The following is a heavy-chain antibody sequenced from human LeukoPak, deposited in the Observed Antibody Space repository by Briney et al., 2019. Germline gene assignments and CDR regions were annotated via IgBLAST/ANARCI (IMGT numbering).Heavy chain of an antibody. CDR3: AKSGGLSGSGRLAMDV. D-gene: IGHD3-10*01. CDR1: GFTFSTYA. CDR2: ISGSGGST. Sequence: GGSLRLSCAASGFTFSTYAMSWVRLAPGKGLEWVSGISGSGGSTYYADSVKGRFTSSRDNSNNTLYVQMNSLRVEDTAVYYCAKSGGLSGSGRLAMDVWGQGTTATVSS. V-gene: IGHV3-23*01. J-gene: IGHJ6*02.